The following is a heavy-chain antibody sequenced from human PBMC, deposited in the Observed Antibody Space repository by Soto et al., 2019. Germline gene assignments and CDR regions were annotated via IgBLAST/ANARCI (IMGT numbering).Heavy chain of an antibody. CDR2: IYYSGST. J-gene: IGHJ4*02. D-gene: IGHD4-17*01. CDR3: ATMTTVTDFDY. V-gene: IGHV4-39*01. Sequence: QLQLQESGPGLVKPSETLSLTCTVSGGSISSSSYYWGWIRQPPGKGLEWIGSIYYSGSTHYNPSLKSRVTISVDTSKNQFSLKLSSVTAADTAVYYCATMTTVTDFDYWGQGTLVTVSS. CDR1: GGSISSSSYY.